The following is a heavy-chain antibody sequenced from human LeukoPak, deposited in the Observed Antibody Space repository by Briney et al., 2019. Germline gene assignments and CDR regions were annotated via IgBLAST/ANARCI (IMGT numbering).Heavy chain of an antibody. CDR3: ARDRHYYYYGMDV. CDR1: GGSFSGYY. J-gene: IGHJ6*02. Sequence: SETLSLTCAVYGGSFSGYYWSWIRQPPGRGLEWIGEINHSGSTNYNPSLKSRVTISVDTSKNQFSLKLSSVTAAGTAVYYCARDRHYYYYGMDVWGQGTTVTVSS. V-gene: IGHV4-34*01. CDR2: INHSGST.